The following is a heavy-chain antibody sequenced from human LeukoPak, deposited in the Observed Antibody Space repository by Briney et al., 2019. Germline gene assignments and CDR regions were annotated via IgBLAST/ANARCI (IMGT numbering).Heavy chain of an antibody. Sequence: AGGSLGLSCAASGFTFSSYAMSWVRQAPGKGLEWVSAISGSGGGTYYADSVKGRFTISRDNSKNTLYLQMNSLRAEDTAVYYRAKYRYSYGDLDYWGQGTLVTVSS. CDR1: GFTFSSYA. J-gene: IGHJ4*02. CDR3: AKYRYSYGDLDY. CDR2: ISGSGGGT. D-gene: IGHD5-18*01. V-gene: IGHV3-23*01.